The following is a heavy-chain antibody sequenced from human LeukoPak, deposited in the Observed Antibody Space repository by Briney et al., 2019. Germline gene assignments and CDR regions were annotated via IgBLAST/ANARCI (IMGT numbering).Heavy chain of an antibody. D-gene: IGHD6-19*01. V-gene: IGHV1-2*02. J-gene: IGHJ6*02. Sequence: ASVKVSCKASGYSFISYYIHWVRQAPGHGLEWVGWINACNGNTNYAQILQDRVTMTRDTTISTAYMDLGRLRSDDTDIYYCARGDQWLVHYFQHGMDVGGQGNTVMVS. CDR1: GYSFISYY. CDR3: ARGDQWLVHYFQHGMDV. CDR2: INACNGNT.